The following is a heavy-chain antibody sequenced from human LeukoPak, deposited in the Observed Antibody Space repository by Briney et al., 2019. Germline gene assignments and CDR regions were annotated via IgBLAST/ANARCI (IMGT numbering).Heavy chain of an antibody. V-gene: IGHV1-18*01. Sequence: GASVKVSCKASGYTFTSYGISWVRQAPGQALEWMGWISAYNGNTNYAQKLQGRVTMTTDTSASTAYMELRSLTSDDTAVYYCARVSAYASHAFDIWGQGTTVTVSS. D-gene: IGHD2-8*01. J-gene: IGHJ3*02. CDR2: ISAYNGNT. CDR1: GYTFTSYG. CDR3: ARVSAYASHAFDI.